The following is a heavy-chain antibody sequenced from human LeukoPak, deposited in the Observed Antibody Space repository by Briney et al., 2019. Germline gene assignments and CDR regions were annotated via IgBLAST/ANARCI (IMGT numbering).Heavy chain of an antibody. Sequence: PGRSLRLSCVVSGFTFSTYAMHWVRQAPGKGREWVAIISYDGSDKYYSDSVKGRFTISRDNSKNTLYLQMNSLRAEDTAVYYCAKDIRNDRFGGPGKYWGQGTLVTVSS. V-gene: IGHV3-30*18. J-gene: IGHJ4*02. CDR2: ISYDGSDK. CDR3: AKDIRNDRFGGPGKY. D-gene: IGHD3-10*01. CDR1: GFTFSTYA.